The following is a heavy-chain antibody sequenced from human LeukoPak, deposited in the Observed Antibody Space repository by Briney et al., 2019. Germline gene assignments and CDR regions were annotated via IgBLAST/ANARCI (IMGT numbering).Heavy chain of an antibody. CDR3: ARHTYYYDSSGPPQD. D-gene: IGHD3-22*01. CDR2: IYYSGST. CDR1: GGSISSYY. Sequence: SETLSLTCTVSGGSISSYYWSWIRQPPGKGLEWIEYIYYSGSTNYNPSLKSRVTISVDTSKNQFSLKLSSVTAADTAVYYCARHTYYYDSSGPPQDWGQGTLVTVSS. V-gene: IGHV4-59*08. J-gene: IGHJ4*02.